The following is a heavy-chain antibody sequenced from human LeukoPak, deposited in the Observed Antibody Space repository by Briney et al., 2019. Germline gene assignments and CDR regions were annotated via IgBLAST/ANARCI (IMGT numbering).Heavy chain of an antibody. CDR3: ARDILLDAFDI. J-gene: IGHJ3*02. Sequence: SETLSLTCTVSGGSISSYYWSWIRQPPGKGLEWIGYIYYSGSTNYNPSLKSRVTMSVDTSKNQFSLKLSSVTAADTAVYYCARDILLDAFDIWGQGTMVTVSS. V-gene: IGHV4-59*12. D-gene: IGHD2-15*01. CDR2: IYYSGST. CDR1: GGSISSYY.